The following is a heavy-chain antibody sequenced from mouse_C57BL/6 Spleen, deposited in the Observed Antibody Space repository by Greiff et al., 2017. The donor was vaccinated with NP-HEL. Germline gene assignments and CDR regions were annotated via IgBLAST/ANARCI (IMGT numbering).Heavy chain of an antibody. Sequence: QVQLKESGAELVRPGASVTLSCKASGYTFTDYEMHWVKQTPVHGLEWIGAIDPETGGTAYNQKFKGKAILTADKSSSTAYMELRSLTSEDSAVYYGTRGPYYYGSTFDVWGTGTTVTVSS. J-gene: IGHJ1*03. CDR1: GYTFTDYE. V-gene: IGHV1-15*01. CDR2: IDPETGGT. D-gene: IGHD1-1*01. CDR3: TRGPYYYGSTFDV.